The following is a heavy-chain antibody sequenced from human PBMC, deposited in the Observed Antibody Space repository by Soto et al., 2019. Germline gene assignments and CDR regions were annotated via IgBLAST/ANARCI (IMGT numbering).Heavy chain of an antibody. CDR2: INAGNGNT. Sequence: GASVKVSCKASGYTFTSYAMHWVRQAPGQRLEWMGLINAGNGNTNYSQNFQDRVTMTRDTSASTVYIELRSLRSDDTAVYYCARRGFDYWGQGTPVTVSS. CDR1: GYTFTSYA. CDR3: ARRGFDY. J-gene: IGHJ4*02. V-gene: IGHV1-3*01.